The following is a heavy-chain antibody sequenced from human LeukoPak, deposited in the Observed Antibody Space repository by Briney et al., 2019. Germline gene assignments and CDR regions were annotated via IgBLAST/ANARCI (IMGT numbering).Heavy chain of an antibody. J-gene: IGHJ4*02. D-gene: IGHD3-22*01. CDR3: ARDRRYTASWYQNYDSGGTYSTFDY. CDR2: IQHSGST. Sequence: SGTLSLTCGVSGVSISSSNWWTWVRPPPGKGLEWIGEIQHSGSTNYNPSLKSRVTLSVDKSKNHFSLNLISVTAADTSVSYCARDRRYTASWYQNYDSGGTYSTFDYWGQGTLVTVSS. V-gene: IGHV4-4*02. CDR1: GVSISSSNW.